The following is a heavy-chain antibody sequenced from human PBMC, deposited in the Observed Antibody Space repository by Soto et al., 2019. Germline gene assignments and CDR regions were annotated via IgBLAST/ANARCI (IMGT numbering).Heavy chain of an antibody. CDR3: ARDFVVVPAAIRTYYYGMDV. V-gene: IGHV3-48*03. J-gene: IGHJ6*02. CDR1: GFTFSSYE. D-gene: IGHD2-2*01. Sequence: GGSLRLSCAASGFTFSSYEMNWVRQAPGKGLEWVSYISSSGSTIYYADSVKGRFTISRDNAKNSLYLQMNSLRAEDTAVYYCARDFVVVPAAIRTYYYGMDVWGQGTTVTV. CDR2: ISSSGSTI.